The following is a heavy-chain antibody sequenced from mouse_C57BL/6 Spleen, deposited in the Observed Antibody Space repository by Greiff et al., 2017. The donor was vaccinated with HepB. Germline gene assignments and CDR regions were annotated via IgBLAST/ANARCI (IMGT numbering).Heavy chain of an antibody. Sequence: QVQLLQSGPELVKPGASVKLSCKASGYTFTSYDINWVKQRPGQGLEWIGWIYPRDGSTKYNEKFKGKATLTVDTSSSTAYMELHSLTSEDSAVYFCARSHYGSSSYYYAMDYWGQGTSVTVSS. CDR2: IYPRDGST. V-gene: IGHV1-85*01. CDR1: GYTFTSYD. J-gene: IGHJ4*01. CDR3: ARSHYGSSSYYYAMDY. D-gene: IGHD1-1*01.